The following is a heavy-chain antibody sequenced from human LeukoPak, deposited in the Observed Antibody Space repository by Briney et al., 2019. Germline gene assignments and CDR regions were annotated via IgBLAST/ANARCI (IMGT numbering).Heavy chain of an antibody. V-gene: IGHV3-21*01. J-gene: IGHJ4*02. D-gene: IGHD5-24*01. Sequence: PGGSLRLSCAASGFTFSSYSMNWVRQAPGKGLGWVSSISSSSSYIYYADSVKGRFTISRDNAKNSLYLQMNSLRAEDTAVYYCARSVEMAVRGYWGQGTLVTVSS. CDR1: GFTFSSYS. CDR3: ARSVEMAVRGY. CDR2: ISSSSSYI.